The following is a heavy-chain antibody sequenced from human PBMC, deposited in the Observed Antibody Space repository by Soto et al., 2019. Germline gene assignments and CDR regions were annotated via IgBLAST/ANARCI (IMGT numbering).Heavy chain of an antibody. CDR1: GGSISSYY. CDR2: IYYSGST. V-gene: IGHV4-59*08. CDR3: ARLAVTTFDYFDY. D-gene: IGHD4-17*01. J-gene: IGHJ4*02. Sequence: PSETLSLTCTVSGGSISSYYWSWIRQPPGKGLEWIGYIYYSGSTNYNPSLKSRVTISVDTSKNQFSLKLSSVTAADTAVYYCARLAVTTFDYFDYWGQGTLVTVSS.